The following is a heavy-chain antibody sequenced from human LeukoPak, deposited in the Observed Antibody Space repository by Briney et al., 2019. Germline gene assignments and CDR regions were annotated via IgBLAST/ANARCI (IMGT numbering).Heavy chain of an antibody. Sequence: TSETLSLTCAVYGGSFSGYYWSWIRQPPGKGLERIGEINHSGSPNYNPSLKSRVTISVDTSKNQFSLKVSSVTAADTAVYYCARVRGWSSSSGDYWGQGTLVTVSS. CDR2: INHSGSP. J-gene: IGHJ4*02. CDR1: GGSFSGYY. CDR3: ARVRGWSSSSGDY. D-gene: IGHD6-6*01. V-gene: IGHV4-34*01.